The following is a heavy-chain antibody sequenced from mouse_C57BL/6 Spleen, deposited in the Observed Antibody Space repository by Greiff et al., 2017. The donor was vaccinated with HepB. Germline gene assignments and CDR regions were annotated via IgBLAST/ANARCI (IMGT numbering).Heavy chain of an antibody. V-gene: IGHV1-50*01. Sequence: QVQLQQPGAELVKPGASVKLSCKASGYTFTSYWMQWVKQRPGQGLEWIGEIDPSDSYTNYNQKFKGKATLTVDTSSSTAYMQLSSLTSEDSAVYYCARYYGNFYWYFDVWGTGTTVTVSS. CDR3: ARYYGNFYWYFDV. CDR2: IDPSDSYT. CDR1: GYTFTSYW. D-gene: IGHD2-1*01. J-gene: IGHJ1*03.